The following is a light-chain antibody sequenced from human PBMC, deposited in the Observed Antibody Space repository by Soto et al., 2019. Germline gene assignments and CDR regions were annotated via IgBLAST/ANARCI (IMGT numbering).Light chain of an antibody. J-gene: IGKJ1*01. CDR1: QSLSSNY. CDR3: QQDYNLPWT. Sequence: ESVLSQSPGTLSLSPGERATLSCRASQSLSSNYLAWYQQKPGQAPRLLIYGASIRATGISARFSGSGSGTAFTLTISSLQPEDFAVYYCQQDYNLPWTFGQGTKV. CDR2: GAS. V-gene: IGKV3D-7*01.